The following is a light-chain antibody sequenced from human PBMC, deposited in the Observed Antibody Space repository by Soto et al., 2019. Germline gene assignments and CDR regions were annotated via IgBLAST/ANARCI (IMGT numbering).Light chain of an antibody. J-gene: IGKJ4*01. CDR1: EDISTW. CDR2: AAS. V-gene: IGKV1-12*01. CDR3: QQLNSYPLI. Sequence: DIHMTQSPSSLSSSLGDRVTITFRSSEDISTWLAWYQQKPGKAPKLLIYAASSLQSGVPSRFSGSGSGTDFTLTISSLQPEDSATYSCQQLNSYPLIFGGGTK.